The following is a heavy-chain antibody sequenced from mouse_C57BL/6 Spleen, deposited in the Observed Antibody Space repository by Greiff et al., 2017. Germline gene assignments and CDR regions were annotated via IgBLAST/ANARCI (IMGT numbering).Heavy chain of an antibody. D-gene: IGHD1-3*01. Sequence: QVQLQQSGPELVKPGASVKISCKASGYAFSSSWMNWVKQRPGKGLEGIGRIYPGDGDTNYNGKFKGKATLTADKSSSTAYMQLSSLTSEDSAVYFCARFNFYYFDYWGQGTTLTVSS. CDR1: GYAFSSSW. J-gene: IGHJ2*01. CDR2: IYPGDGDT. CDR3: ARFNFYYFDY. V-gene: IGHV1-82*01.